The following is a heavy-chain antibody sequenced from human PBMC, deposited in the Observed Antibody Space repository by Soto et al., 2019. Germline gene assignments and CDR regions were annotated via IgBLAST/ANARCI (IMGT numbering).Heavy chain of an antibody. D-gene: IGHD5-12*01. Sequence: GASVKVSCKASGGTFSSYAISWVRQAPGQGLEWMGGIIPIFGTANYAQKFQGRVTITADKXTSTAYMELSSLRSEDTAVYYCSSGGYNYYFYYCGQGNLVTVSS. CDR1: GGTFSSYA. J-gene: IGHJ4*02. CDR3: SSGGYNYYFYY. CDR2: IIPIFGTA. V-gene: IGHV1-69*06.